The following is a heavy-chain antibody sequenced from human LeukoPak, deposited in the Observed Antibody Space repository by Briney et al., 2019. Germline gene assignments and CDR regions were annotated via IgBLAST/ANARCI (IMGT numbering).Heavy chain of an antibody. CDR1: GFTFSNYA. V-gene: IGHV3-23*01. Sequence: GGSLRLSCAASGFTFSNYAMSWVRQAPGKGLEWVSGISGGGASKYYADSVKGRFTISRDNSKNTLFLQMNSLRVKDTAVYYCAKCSDYHDSSGYYDYWGQGSLVTVSS. J-gene: IGHJ4*02. CDR3: AKCSDYHDSSGYYDY. D-gene: IGHD3-22*01. CDR2: ISGGGASK.